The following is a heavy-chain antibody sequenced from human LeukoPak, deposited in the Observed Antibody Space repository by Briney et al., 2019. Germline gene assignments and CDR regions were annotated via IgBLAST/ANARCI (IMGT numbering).Heavy chain of an antibody. J-gene: IGHJ4*02. CDR2: MNPNSGNT. CDR1: GYTFTSYG. V-gene: IGHV1-8*02. CDR3: ARADSSGWYADY. D-gene: IGHD6-19*01. Sequence: EASVKVSCKASGYTFTSYGISWVRQAPGQGLEWMGWMNPNSGNTGYAQKFQGRVTMTRNTSISTAYMELSSLRSEDTAVYYCARADSSGWYADYWGQGTLVTVSS.